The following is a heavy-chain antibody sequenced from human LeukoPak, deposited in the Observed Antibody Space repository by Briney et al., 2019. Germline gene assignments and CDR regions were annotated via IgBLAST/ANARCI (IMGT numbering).Heavy chain of an antibody. D-gene: IGHD7-27*01. V-gene: IGHV3-21*01. J-gene: IGHJ6*02. CDR2: IDFSSSYI. Sequence: GGSLRLSCAASGFTFSTYSINWVRQAPGKGLEWVSSIDFSSSYIYYIDSVKGRFTISRDNARNSLYLQMNSLRAEDTAVYYCARDGTGYSSGMGVWGQGTTVTVSS. CDR3: ARDGTGYSSGMGV. CDR1: GFTFSTYS.